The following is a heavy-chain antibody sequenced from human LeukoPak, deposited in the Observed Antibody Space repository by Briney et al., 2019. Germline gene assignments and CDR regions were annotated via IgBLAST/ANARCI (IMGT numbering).Heavy chain of an antibody. V-gene: IGHV3-30-3*01. CDR1: GFTFSSYA. CDR2: ISYDGSNK. Sequence: SGGSLRLSCAASGFTFSSYAMHWVRQAPGKGLEWVAVISYDGSNKYYAGSVKGRFTISRDNSKNTLYLQMNSLRAEDTAVYYCARDPTYYYDSSGYLRAFDIWGQGTMVTVSS. D-gene: IGHD3-22*01. J-gene: IGHJ3*02. CDR3: ARDPTYYYDSSGYLRAFDI.